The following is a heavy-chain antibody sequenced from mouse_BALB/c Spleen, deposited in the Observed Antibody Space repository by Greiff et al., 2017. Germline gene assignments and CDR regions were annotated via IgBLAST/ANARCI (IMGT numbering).Heavy chain of an antibody. CDR3: ARGGIYYGNLFAY. J-gene: IGHJ3*01. CDR1: GFTFSDYY. CDR2: ISDGGSYT. Sequence: EVKGVESGGGLVKPGGSLKLSCAASGFTFSDYYMYWVRQTPEKRLEWVATISDGGSYTYYPDSVKGRFTISRDNAKNNLYLQMSSLKSEDTAMYYCARGGIYYGNLFAYWGQGTLVTVSA. D-gene: IGHD2-1*01. V-gene: IGHV5-4*02.